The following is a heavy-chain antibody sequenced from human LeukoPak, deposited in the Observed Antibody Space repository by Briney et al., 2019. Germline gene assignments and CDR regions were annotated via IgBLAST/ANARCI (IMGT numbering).Heavy chain of an antibody. CDR1: GGSISSGDYY. J-gene: IGHJ5*02. D-gene: IGHD5-18*01. CDR3: ARGGYSYGYPWFDP. CDR2: IYYSGST. V-gene: IGHV4-30-4*01. Sequence: PLETLSLTCTVSGGSISSGDYYWSWIRQPPGKGLEWIGYIYYSGSTYYNPSPKSRVTISVDTSKNQFSLKLSSVTAADTAVYYCARGGYSYGYPWFDPWGQGTLVTVSS.